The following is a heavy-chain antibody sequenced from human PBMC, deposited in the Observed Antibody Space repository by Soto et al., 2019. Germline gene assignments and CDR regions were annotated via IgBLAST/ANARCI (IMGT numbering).Heavy chain of an antibody. CDR3: ARTPDVLRFLNWFDP. Sequence: KPSETLSLTCTVSGGSISSSSYYWGWIRQPPGKGLEWIGSIYYSGSTYYNPSLKSRVTISVDTSKNQFSLKLSSVTAADTAVYYCARTPDVLRFLNWFDPWGQGTLVTVSS. V-gene: IGHV4-39*01. CDR1: GGSISSSSYY. D-gene: IGHD3-3*01. J-gene: IGHJ5*02. CDR2: IYYSGST.